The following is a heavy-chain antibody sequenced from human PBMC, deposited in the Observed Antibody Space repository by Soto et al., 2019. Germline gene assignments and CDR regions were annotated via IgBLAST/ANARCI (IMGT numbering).Heavy chain of an antibody. V-gene: IGHV1-18*04. CDR1: GYTFTSYG. J-gene: IGHJ5*02. CDR3: ARDSVVPAAIAWDWFDP. Sequence: ASVKVSCKASGYTFTSYGISWVRQAPGQGLEWMGWISAYNGNTNYAQKLQGRVTMTTDTSTSTAYMELRSLRSDDTAVYYCARDSVVPAAIAWDWFDPWGQGTLVTVYS. D-gene: IGHD2-2*02. CDR2: ISAYNGNT.